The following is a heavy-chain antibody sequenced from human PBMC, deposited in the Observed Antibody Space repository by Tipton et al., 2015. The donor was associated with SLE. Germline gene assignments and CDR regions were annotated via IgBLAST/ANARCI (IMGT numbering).Heavy chain of an antibody. Sequence: TLSLTCNVSGGSISSHYWSWIRQPPGKGLEWIGYVYSSGYTNYNPSLESRVTISSDTSKQQFSLKLTSVTAADTAVYYCARGYSIRNWFDPWGQGTLVTVSS. V-gene: IGHV4-59*11. CDR3: ARGYSIRNWFDP. D-gene: IGHD4-11*01. CDR1: GGSISSHY. J-gene: IGHJ5*02. CDR2: VYSSGYT.